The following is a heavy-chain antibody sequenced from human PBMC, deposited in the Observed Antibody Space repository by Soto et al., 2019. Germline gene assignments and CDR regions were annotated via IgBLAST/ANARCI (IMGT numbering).Heavy chain of an antibody. CDR1: CYSISSGYY. Sequence: SETLSLTCAVSCYSISSGYYWGWIRQPPVKGLECIGSIYHSGSTSYNPSLKSRVTISVDTYKNQFSIKLSSVTAADTAVYYCARDQYSSSYLVSAYWGQGALVTVSS. J-gene: IGHJ4*02. D-gene: IGHD6-13*01. CDR2: IYHSGST. V-gene: IGHV4-38-2*02. CDR3: ARDQYSSSYLVSAY.